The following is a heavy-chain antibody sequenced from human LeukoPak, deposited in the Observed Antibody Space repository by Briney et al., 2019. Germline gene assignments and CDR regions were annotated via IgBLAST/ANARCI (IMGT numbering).Heavy chain of an antibody. CDR2: IKQDGSEK. Sequence: GGSLRLSCAASGFTFSSYWMSWVRQAPGKGLEWVANIKQDGSEKYYVDSVKGRFTISRDNAKNSLYLQMNSLRAEDTAVYYCARDPGVAGTGRDYWGQGTLVTVSS. CDR3: ARDPGVAGTGRDY. D-gene: IGHD6-19*01. V-gene: IGHV3-7*01. J-gene: IGHJ4*02. CDR1: GFTFSSYW.